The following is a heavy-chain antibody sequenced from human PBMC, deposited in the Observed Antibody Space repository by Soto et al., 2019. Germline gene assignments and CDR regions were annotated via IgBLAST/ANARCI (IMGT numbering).Heavy chain of an antibody. J-gene: IGHJ6*02. V-gene: IGHV5-51*01. D-gene: IGHD3-22*01. Sequence: PGESLKISCKASGYSFISNWIGWVRQMPGKGLEWMASIYPGDSDIRFSPSFQGQVTISADKSTSTAYLQWSSLKASDTAMYYCARHRSYQSDSSRYLTIYGMDVWGQGTTVTVSS. CDR3: ARHRSYQSDSSRYLTIYGMDV. CDR2: IYPGDSDI. CDR1: GYSFISNW.